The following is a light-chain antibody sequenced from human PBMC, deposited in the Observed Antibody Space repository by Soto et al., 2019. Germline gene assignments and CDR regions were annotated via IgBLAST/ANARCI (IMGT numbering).Light chain of an antibody. V-gene: IGKV1-39*01. CDR3: HESYCTPPT. CDR1: QSISSY. J-gene: IGKJ2*01. CDR2: AAS. Sequence: DIQMTQSPSSLSASVGDRVTITCRASQSISSYLNGYQQKPGKAPKLLIYAASSYHGGVPSRIGGSGSGTDFNLTISSLQPEEFAIYYFHESYCTPPTFGQGTKLEI.